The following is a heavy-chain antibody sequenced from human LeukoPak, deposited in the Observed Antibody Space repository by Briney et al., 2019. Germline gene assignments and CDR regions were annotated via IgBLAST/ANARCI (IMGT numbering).Heavy chain of an antibody. J-gene: IGHJ6*02. CDR2: IIPIFGTA. Sequence: SVKVSCKASGGTFGSYAISWVRQAPGQGLEWMEGIIPIFGTANYAQKFQGRVTITADESTSTAYMELSSLRSEDTAVYYCARDFPSLVHDYYYGMDVWGQGTTVTVSS. D-gene: IGHD6-6*01. CDR1: GGTFGSYA. CDR3: ARDFPSLVHDYYYGMDV. V-gene: IGHV1-69*13.